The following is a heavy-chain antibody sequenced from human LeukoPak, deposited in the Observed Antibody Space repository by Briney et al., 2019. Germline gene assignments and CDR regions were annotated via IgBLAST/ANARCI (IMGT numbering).Heavy chain of an antibody. D-gene: IGHD4-17*01. CDR3: ARSGRSTVTHFDY. CDR1: GYTFTSYG. J-gene: IGHJ4*02. Sequence: ASVKVSCKASGYTFTSYGISWVRQAPGQGLEWMGWISAYNGNTNYAQKLQGRVTMTTDTSTSTASMELRSLRSDDTAVYYCARSGRSTVTHFDYWGQGTLVTVSS. CDR2: ISAYNGNT. V-gene: IGHV1-18*01.